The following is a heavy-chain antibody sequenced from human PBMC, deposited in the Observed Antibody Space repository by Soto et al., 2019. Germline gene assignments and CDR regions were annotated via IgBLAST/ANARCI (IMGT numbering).Heavy chain of an antibody. CDR1: GYSFTSYW. CDR3: AKHGGVVVPAARNYYYYGMGV. CDR2: IYPGDSDT. Sequence: GESLKISCKGSGYSFTSYWIGWLRQMPWKGLWRMGIIYPGDSDTRYSPSLQGQLTISADKSISTDYLQRSSLQASDTAMYSCAKHGGVVVPAARNYYYYGMGVGGQGTTVTVSS. D-gene: IGHD2-2*01. J-gene: IGHJ6*02. V-gene: IGHV5-51*01.